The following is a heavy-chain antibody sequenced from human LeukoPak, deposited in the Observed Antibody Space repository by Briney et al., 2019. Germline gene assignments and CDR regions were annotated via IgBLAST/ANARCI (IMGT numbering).Heavy chain of an antibody. CDR3: AKDCSYSSGWYFADY. D-gene: IGHD6-19*01. CDR1: GFTFSSYA. J-gene: IGHJ4*02. CDR2: ISGSGGST. Sequence: GGSLRLSCAASGFTFSSYAMSWVRQAPGKGLEWVSAISGSGGSTYYADSVKGRFTISRDNCKNTLYLQMNSLRAEDTAVYYCAKDCSYSSGWYFADYWGQGTLVTVPS. V-gene: IGHV3-23*01.